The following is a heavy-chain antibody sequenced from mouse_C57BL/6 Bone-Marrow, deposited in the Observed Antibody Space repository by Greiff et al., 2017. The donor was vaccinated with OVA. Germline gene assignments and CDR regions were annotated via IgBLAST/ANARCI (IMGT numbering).Heavy chain of an antibody. V-gene: IGHV2-6-1*01. CDR2: IWSDGGT. Sequence: VQVVESGPGLVAPSQSLSITCTVSGFSLTSYGVHWVRQPPGKGLEWMVVIWSDGGTTYHSALKSSMSISNDNSKSQVFLKMNRLQTDDTAMYYCARHGGWLPLAYWGQGTLVTVSA. J-gene: IGHJ3*01. D-gene: IGHD2-3*01. CDR1: GFSLTSYG. CDR3: ARHGGWLPLAY.